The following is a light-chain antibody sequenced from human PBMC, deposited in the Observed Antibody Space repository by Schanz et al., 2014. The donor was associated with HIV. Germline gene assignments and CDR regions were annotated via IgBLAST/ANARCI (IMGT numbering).Light chain of an antibody. Sequence: QSVLTQPASVSGSPGQSITLSCTGTNSDIGTYNYVSWYQQHPGKAPKLMIYDVSNRPSGVSNRFSGSKSGNTASLTISGLQAEDEADYYCSSYTSSSTLVVFGGGTKLTVL. V-gene: IGLV2-14*01. CDR3: SSYTSSSTLVV. CDR1: NSDIGTYNY. CDR2: DVS. J-gene: IGLJ2*01.